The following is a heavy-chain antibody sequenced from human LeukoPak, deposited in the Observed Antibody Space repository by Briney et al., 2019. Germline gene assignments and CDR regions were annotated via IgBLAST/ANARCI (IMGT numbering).Heavy chain of an antibody. J-gene: IGHJ5*02. D-gene: IGHD2-2*01. V-gene: IGHV4-59*01. Sequence: SETLSLTCTVSGGSISSYYWSWIRQPPGKGLEWIGYIYYSGSTNYNPSLKSRVTISVDTSKHQFSLKLSSVTAADTAVYYCARGYCSSTSCHEDWFDPWGQGTLVTVSS. CDR1: GGSISSYY. CDR2: IYYSGST. CDR3: ARGYCSSTSCHEDWFDP.